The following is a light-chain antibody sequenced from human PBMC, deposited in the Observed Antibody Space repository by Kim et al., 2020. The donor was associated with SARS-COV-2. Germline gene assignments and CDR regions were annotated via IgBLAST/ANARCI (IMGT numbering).Light chain of an antibody. CDR1: SLTVGAGYV. V-gene: IGLV1-40*01. CDR2: GIS. CDR3: QSYDSSLRRV. J-gene: IGLJ1*01. Sequence: HMVTTSCTGSSLTVGAGYVVHWSHQPPGTAPPLLIYGISNRPSVAPDRFSGPKAGTAAHLPISGLHAEDKTDYYCQSYDSSLRRVFGTGTKVTVL.